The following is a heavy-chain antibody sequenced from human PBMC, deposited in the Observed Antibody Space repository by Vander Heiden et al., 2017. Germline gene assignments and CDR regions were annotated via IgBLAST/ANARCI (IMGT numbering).Heavy chain of an antibody. CDR1: GASISSGGSS. V-gene: IGHV4-31*03. CDR3: ARGDPPDY. J-gene: IGHJ4*02. CDR2: IYYSGIT. Sequence: QVQLQESGPGLVKPSQTLSLTCTVPGASISSGGSSWSWIRQHPGKGLEWIGYIYYSGITYYNPSLKSRVTISVDTSKNQFSLKVSSVTAADTAVYYCARGDPPDYWGQGTLVTVSS. D-gene: IGHD2-21*02.